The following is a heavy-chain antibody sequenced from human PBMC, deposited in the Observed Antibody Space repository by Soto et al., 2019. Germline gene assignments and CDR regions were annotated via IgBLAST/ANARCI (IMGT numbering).Heavy chain of an antibody. CDR3: AYYDYIWGSYRYEAFDY. D-gene: IGHD3-16*02. J-gene: IGHJ4*02. V-gene: IGHV1-69*02. CDR1: GGTFSSYT. CDR2: IIPILGIA. Sequence: SVKVSCKASGGTFSSYTISWMRQAPGQGLEWMGRIIPILGIANYAQKFQGRVTITADKSTSTAYMELSSLRSEDTAVYYCAYYDYIWGSYRYEAFDYWGQGTLVTVSS.